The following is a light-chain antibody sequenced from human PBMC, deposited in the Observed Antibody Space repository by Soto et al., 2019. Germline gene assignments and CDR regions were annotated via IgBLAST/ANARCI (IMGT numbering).Light chain of an antibody. V-gene: IGLV2-8*01. Sequence: QSVLTQPPSASGSPGQSVTISCTGTSSDVGGYNYVSWYQQHPGKGPKLMIYEVSKRPSGVPDRFSGSKSGNTASLTVSGLQAEDEADYYCSSYAGSNNWNFGTGTKLTVL. CDR1: SSDVGGYNY. CDR2: EVS. CDR3: SSYAGSNNWN. J-gene: IGLJ1*01.